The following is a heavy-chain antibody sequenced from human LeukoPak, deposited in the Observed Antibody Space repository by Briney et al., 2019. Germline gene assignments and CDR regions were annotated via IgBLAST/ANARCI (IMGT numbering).Heavy chain of an antibody. Sequence: GSLSLSCAASGFTFSSYAMSWVRQAPGKGLEWVSAISGSGGSTYYADSVKGRFTISRDNSKNTLYLQMNSLRAEDTAVYYCAYGGNSDYYYGMDVWGRGTTVTVSS. CDR1: GFTFSSYA. V-gene: IGHV3-23*01. D-gene: IGHD4-23*01. CDR3: AYGGNSDYYYGMDV. J-gene: IGHJ6*02. CDR2: ISGSGGST.